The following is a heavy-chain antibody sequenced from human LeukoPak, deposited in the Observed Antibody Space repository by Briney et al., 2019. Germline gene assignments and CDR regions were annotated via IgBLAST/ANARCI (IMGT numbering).Heavy chain of an antibody. V-gene: IGHV3-23*01. D-gene: IGHD3-16*01. CDR2: INNSGGST. J-gene: IGHJ4*02. Sequence: GGSLRLSCGASGFTFSNYAMSWVRQAPGKGLEWVSSINNSGGSTYYADSVKGRFTISRDNSKNSLFLHMNSLRTEDTAFYYCAKGGYDPDYYFDYWGQGTLVTVSS. CDR1: GFTFSNYA. CDR3: AKGGYDPDYYFDY.